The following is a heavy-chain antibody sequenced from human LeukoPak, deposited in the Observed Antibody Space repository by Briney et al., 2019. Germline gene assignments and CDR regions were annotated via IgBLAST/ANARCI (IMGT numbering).Heavy chain of an antibody. J-gene: IGHJ4*02. Sequence: ASVKVSCKVSGYRLTEVFIHWVRQAPGEGLEWMGGFDPEEGERLYARKFQGGVTMTEDTSTDTAYMELSTLRFEDTAVYYCARDQGIGAAGFDFWGQGTLVTVSS. CDR1: GYRLTEVF. CDR2: FDPEEGER. V-gene: IGHV1-24*01. D-gene: IGHD3-16*01. CDR3: ARDQGIGAAGFDF.